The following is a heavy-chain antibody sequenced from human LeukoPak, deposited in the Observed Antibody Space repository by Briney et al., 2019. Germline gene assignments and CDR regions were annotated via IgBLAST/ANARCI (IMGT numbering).Heavy chain of an antibody. CDR1: GFTFSSYA. Sequence: GGSLRLSCAASGFTFSSYAMSWVRQAPGKGLEWVSAISGSGGSTYYADSVKGRFTISRDNSKNTLYLQMNSLRAEDTAVYYCAKESASDYDSSGYFDYWGQGTLVTVSS. J-gene: IGHJ4*02. V-gene: IGHV3-23*01. CDR2: ISGSGGST. D-gene: IGHD3-22*01. CDR3: AKESASDYDSSGYFDY.